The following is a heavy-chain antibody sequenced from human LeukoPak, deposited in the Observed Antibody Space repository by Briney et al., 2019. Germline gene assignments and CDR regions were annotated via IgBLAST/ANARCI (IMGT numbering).Heavy chain of an antibody. CDR1: GFTFSSYA. V-gene: IGHV3-23*01. CDR3: AKGLRTGVGPYMGYHYYMDV. J-gene: IGHJ6*03. Sequence: QSGGSLRLSCAASGFTFSSYAMSWIRQAPGKGLKWVSTINDNGADTYYADSVKGRFTISRDNSYNTVSLQVNSLRDEDTGVYYCAKGLRTGVGPYMGYHYYMDVWGKGATVTVSS. D-gene: IGHD3-16*01. CDR2: INDNGADT.